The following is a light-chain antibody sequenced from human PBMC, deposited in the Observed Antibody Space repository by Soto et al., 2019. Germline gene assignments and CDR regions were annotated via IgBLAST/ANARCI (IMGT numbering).Light chain of an antibody. CDR1: QSVSSSY. J-gene: IGKJ1*01. CDR2: GAS. Sequence: EIVLKQSPGTLALSPGERATLSCRASQSVSSSYLAWYQQKPDQAPRLLIYGASSRATGIPDRFSGSGSGTDFTLTISKLEPEDVSVYYCQQYGSSPGTFGQGTKVEIK. V-gene: IGKV3-20*01. CDR3: QQYGSSPGT.